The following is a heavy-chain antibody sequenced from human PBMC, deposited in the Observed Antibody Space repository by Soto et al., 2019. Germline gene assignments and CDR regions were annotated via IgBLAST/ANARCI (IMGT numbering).Heavy chain of an antibody. J-gene: IGHJ5*02. CDR3: ARSDTAMVTRLDP. Sequence: ASVKVSCKASGYIFTSYAMHWVRQAPGQRLEWLGWVNAGNGNTKYSQKFQGRVTITTDTSASTAYMELNSLTSEDTAVYYCARSDTAMVTRLDPWGQGTLVTVSS. D-gene: IGHD5-18*01. CDR2: VNAGNGNT. V-gene: IGHV1-3*01. CDR1: GYIFTSYA.